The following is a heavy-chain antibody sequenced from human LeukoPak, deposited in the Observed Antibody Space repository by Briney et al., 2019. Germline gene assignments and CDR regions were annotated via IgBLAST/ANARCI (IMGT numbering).Heavy chain of an antibody. Sequence: PGGSLRLSCAASGFTFSSYAMSWVRQAPGKGLEWVSAISGSGGSTYYADSVKGRFTISRDNSKNTLYLQMNSLRAEDTAVYYCAKSGSNLGWKHWSGCYTVHFDYWGQGTLVTVSS. D-gene: IGHD3-3*01. CDR2: ISGSGGST. V-gene: IGHV3-23*01. J-gene: IGHJ4*02. CDR1: GFTFSSYA. CDR3: AKSGSNLGWKHWSGCYTVHFDY.